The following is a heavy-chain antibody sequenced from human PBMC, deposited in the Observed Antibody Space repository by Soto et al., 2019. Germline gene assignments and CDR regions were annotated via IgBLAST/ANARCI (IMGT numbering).Heavy chain of an antibody. CDR3: ARGVKYGAYSRWVDP. CDR1: GYTFTSYD. CDR2: MNPNSGNK. J-gene: IGHJ5*02. D-gene: IGHD4-17*01. V-gene: IGHV1-8*01. Sequence: ASVKVSCKASGYTFTSYDINWVRQATGQGLEYLGWMNPNSGNKGNVQKIQDRVTMTRDTSISTAYMELSSLRSEDTAVYFCARGVKYGAYSRWVDPWG.